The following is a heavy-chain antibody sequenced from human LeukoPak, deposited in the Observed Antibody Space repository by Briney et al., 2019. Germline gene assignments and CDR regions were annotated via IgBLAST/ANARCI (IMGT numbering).Heavy chain of an antibody. CDR1: GFTFSSYG. Sequence: GGSLRLSCAASGFTFSSYGMHWVRQAPGKGLEWVAVIWYGGSNKYYADSVKGRFTISRDNSKNTLYLQMNSLRAEDTAVYYCAKMASGEGFLEWLFINYWGQGTLVTVSS. CDR2: IWYGGSNK. J-gene: IGHJ4*02. D-gene: IGHD3-3*01. CDR3: AKMASGEGFLEWLFINY. V-gene: IGHV3-30*02.